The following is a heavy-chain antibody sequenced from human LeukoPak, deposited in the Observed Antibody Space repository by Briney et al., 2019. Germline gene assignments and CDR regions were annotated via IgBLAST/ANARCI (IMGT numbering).Heavy chain of an antibody. CDR3: AGDGSGYYTGQFDY. V-gene: IGHV3-74*01. J-gene: IGHJ4*02. D-gene: IGHD3-3*01. CDR2: INSDGSST. CDR1: GFTFSSYW. Sequence: GGSLRLSCAASGFTFSSYWMHWVRQAPGKGLVWVSRINSDGSSTSYADSVKGRFTISRDNAKNTLYLQMNSLRAEDTAVYYCAGDGSGYYTGQFDYWGQGTLVTVSS.